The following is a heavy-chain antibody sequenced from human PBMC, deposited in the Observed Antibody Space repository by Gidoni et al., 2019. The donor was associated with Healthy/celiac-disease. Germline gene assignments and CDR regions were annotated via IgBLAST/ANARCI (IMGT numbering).Heavy chain of an antibody. V-gene: IGHV3-23*01. Sequence: EVQLLESGGGLVQTGGYLRLSGAASGVICSTSVMSWVRQAPGKGLEWFSVIVVTGYNTHYADAVKGRFTISRDNSKNTLYLHMSGLRGDDTAKYFCAKEIPDYGDYVFDYWGQGTVVTVSS. CDR1: GVICSTSV. CDR3: AKEIPDYGDYVFDY. D-gene: IGHD4-17*01. CDR2: IVVTGYNT. J-gene: IGHJ4*02.